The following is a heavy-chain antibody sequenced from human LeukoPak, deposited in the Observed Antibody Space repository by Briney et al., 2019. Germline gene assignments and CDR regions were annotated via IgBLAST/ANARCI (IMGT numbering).Heavy chain of an antibody. V-gene: IGHV1-2*02. D-gene: IGHD2-8*02. CDR3: ASEAYCASVRCPVQRVTS. CDR2: IDSKNGDT. J-gene: IGHJ4*02. Sequence: ASVKVSCTASGYTFTAYAMHWVRQAPGQGLEWMGWIDSKNGDTKYAQKFQSRLTITRYTSIGIAYMELRSLISDDTALYFCASEAYCASVRCPVQRVTSWDQGSAVPVSS. CDR1: GYTFTAYA.